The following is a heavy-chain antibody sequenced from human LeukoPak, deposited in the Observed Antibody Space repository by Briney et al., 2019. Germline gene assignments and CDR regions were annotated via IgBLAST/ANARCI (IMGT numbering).Heavy chain of an antibody. V-gene: IGHV3-30-3*01. D-gene: IGHD3-16*01. J-gene: IGHJ6*03. Sequence: GGSLRLSCAASGFTFSNYVIHWVRQAPGKGLEWVAVISYDGSKKYYADSVKGRFTISRDNAKNSLYLQMNSLRAEDTAVYYCARDFNWGYYMDVWGKGTTVTVSS. CDR1: GFTFSNYV. CDR3: ARDFNWGYYMDV. CDR2: ISYDGSKK.